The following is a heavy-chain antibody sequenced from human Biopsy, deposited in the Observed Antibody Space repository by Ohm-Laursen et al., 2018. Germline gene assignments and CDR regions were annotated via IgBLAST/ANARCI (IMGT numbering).Heavy chain of an antibody. V-gene: IGHV1-46*01. J-gene: IGHJ4*02. CDR3: ARNTGWYGDLYYFDY. D-gene: IGHD6-19*01. Sequence: ASVKVSCKASGYSFTSYYMHWVRQAPGQGLEWMGMINPSGSTTSYPQIFQGRVTMARDTSKSTVYMELSSLGSADTAVYFCARNTGWYGDLYYFDYWGQGTLVTVSS. CDR1: GYSFTSYY. CDR2: INPSGSTT.